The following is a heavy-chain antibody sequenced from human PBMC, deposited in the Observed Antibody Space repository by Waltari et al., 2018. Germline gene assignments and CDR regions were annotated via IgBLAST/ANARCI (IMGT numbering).Heavy chain of an antibody. CDR2: IYTSGGT. Sequence: QVQLQESGPGLVKPSETLSLTCTVAGGSISDYYWSLLRQPAGTGLEWIGRIYTSGGTNYNPALKSRITMSVDTYKNQFSLELNSVTAADTAVYFCARGRGTYFDYWGQGILVTVSS. V-gene: IGHV4-4*07. D-gene: IGHD3-16*01. CDR1: GGSISDYY. J-gene: IGHJ4*02. CDR3: ARGRGTYFDY.